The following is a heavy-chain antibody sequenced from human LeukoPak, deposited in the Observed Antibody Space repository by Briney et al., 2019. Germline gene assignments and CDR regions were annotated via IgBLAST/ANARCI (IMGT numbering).Heavy chain of an antibody. Sequence: GGSLRLSCATPGFTFSNYWMSWVRQAPGKGLEWVANIKLDGSEKYYVDSVKGRFTISRDNAKNSLYLQMNSLRAEDTAVYYCARSTYYYDIDGFDIWGQGTMVIVSS. V-gene: IGHV3-7*01. CDR1: GFTFSNYW. CDR2: IKLDGSEK. D-gene: IGHD3-22*01. J-gene: IGHJ3*02. CDR3: ARSTYYYDIDGFDI.